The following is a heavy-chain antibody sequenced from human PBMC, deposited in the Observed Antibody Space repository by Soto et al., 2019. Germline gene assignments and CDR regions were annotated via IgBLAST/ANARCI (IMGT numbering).Heavy chain of an antibody. D-gene: IGHD3-10*01. V-gene: IGHV1-18*04. J-gene: IGHJ6*02. Sequence: QVQLVQSGAEVKKPGASVKVSCKASGYTFTSYGVSWVRQAPGQGLEWMGWISGYNGNTNYAQKLQGRVTMTTDTSTSTAYMELRSLRSDDTAVYYCARAGIYYYGSGSPYYYGMDVCGQGITVTVSS. CDR1: GYTFTSYG. CDR3: ARAGIYYYGSGSPYYYGMDV. CDR2: ISGYNGNT.